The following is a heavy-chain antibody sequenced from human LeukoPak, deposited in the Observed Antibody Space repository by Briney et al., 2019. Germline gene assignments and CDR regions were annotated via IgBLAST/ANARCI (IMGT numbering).Heavy chain of an antibody. CDR1: GFTFTSYW. Sequence: GGSLRLSCSASGFTFTSYWMHWVRQAPGKGLVWVSRVDSYGSSTTYADSVKGRLTISRDNAKNTLYLQMNSLRAEDTAVYYCATGVTAFDYWGQGSLVTVSS. V-gene: IGHV3-74*01. CDR3: ATGVTAFDY. J-gene: IGHJ4*02. D-gene: IGHD3-10*01. CDR2: VDSYGSST.